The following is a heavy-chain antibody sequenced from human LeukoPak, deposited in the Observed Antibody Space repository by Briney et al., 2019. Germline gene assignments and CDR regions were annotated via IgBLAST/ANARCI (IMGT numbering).Heavy chain of an antibody. CDR1: GGSISSSSYY. V-gene: IGHV4-39*07. D-gene: IGHD5-24*01. J-gene: IGHJ5*02. Sequence: SETLSLTCTVSGGSISSSSYYWGWIRQPPGKGLEWIGSIYYSGSTYYNPSLKSRVTISVDTSKNQFSLKLSSVTAADTAVYYCARGVGEGWLQFGWFDPWGQGTLVTVSS. CDR2: IYYSGST. CDR3: ARGVGEGWLQFGWFDP.